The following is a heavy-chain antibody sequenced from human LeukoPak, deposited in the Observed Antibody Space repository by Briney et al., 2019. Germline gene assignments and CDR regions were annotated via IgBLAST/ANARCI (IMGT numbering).Heavy chain of an antibody. Sequence: KPSETLSLTCTVSGYSISSGYYRGWIRQPPGQGLEWIGSIYHSGSTYYNPSLKSRVTISVDTSKNQFSLKLSSVTAADTAVYYCARDRRQQLERLAFDIWGQGTMVTVSS. CDR1: GYSISSGYY. J-gene: IGHJ3*02. CDR3: ARDRRQQLERLAFDI. CDR2: IYHSGST. D-gene: IGHD1-1*01. V-gene: IGHV4-38-2*02.